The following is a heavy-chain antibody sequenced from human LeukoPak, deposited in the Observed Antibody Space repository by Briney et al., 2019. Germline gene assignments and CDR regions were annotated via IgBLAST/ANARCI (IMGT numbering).Heavy chain of an antibody. J-gene: IGHJ4*02. Sequence: GGSLRLSCAASGLTFSSYAMSWVRQAPGKGLESVSAISGSGGSTYYADSVKGRFTISRDNSKNTLYLQMNSLRAEDTAVYYCAKTRNYYDSSGYQYYFDYWGQGTLVSVSS. CDR2: ISGSGGST. D-gene: IGHD3-22*01. CDR3: AKTRNYYDSSGYQYYFDY. CDR1: GLTFSSYA. V-gene: IGHV3-23*01.